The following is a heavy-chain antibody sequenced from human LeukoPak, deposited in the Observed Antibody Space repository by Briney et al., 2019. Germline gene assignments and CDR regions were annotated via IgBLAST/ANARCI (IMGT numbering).Heavy chain of an antibody. Sequence: SETLSLTCTVSGGSISNYYWSWIRQPPGKGLEWIGYIYYSGSTNYNPSLKSRVTISVDTSKNQFSLKLSSVTAADTAVYYCARVRDYGDYFDYWGQGTLVTVSS. J-gene: IGHJ4*02. CDR3: ARVRDYGDYFDY. D-gene: IGHD4-17*01. CDR1: GGSISNYY. V-gene: IGHV4-59*01. CDR2: IYYSGST.